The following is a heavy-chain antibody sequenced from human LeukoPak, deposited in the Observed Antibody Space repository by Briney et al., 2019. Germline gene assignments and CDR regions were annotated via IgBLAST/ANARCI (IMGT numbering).Heavy chain of an antibody. J-gene: IGHJ4*02. CDR1: GFTFSSYG. CDR3: AKDRAAMPTYYFDY. V-gene: IGHV3-30*18. D-gene: IGHD2-2*01. CDR2: ISFDGSDK. Sequence: GGALSLSCEASGFTFSSYGMHWVRRAAGKGLEWVAVISFDGSDKYYADSVSGRFTISRDNSKNTLYVQMNSLRAEDTAVYYCAKDRAAMPTYYFDYWGQGALVTVSS.